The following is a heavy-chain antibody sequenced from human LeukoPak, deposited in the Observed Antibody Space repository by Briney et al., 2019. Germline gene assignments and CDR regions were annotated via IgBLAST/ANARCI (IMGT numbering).Heavy chain of an antibody. D-gene: IGHD2/OR15-2a*01. CDR1: GFTFSSYS. CDR2: ISTGSTYI. J-gene: IGHJ4*02. Sequence: GGSLRLSCAPSGFTFSSYSMNWVRQAPGKGLEWVSSISTGSTYIYYADSVKGRFTISRDNANNSLYLQMNSLRAEDTAVYYCARDQGFLDYWGQGTLVTVSS. V-gene: IGHV3-21*01. CDR3: ARDQGFLDY.